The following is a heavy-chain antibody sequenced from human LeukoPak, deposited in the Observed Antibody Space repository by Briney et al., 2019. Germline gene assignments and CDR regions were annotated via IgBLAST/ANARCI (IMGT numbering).Heavy chain of an antibody. CDR2: ISGSGGST. CDR1: GFTFSDYY. J-gene: IGHJ1*01. Sequence: PGGSLRLSCAASGFTFSDYYMSWIRQAPGKGLEWVSAISGSGGSTYYADSVKGRFTISRDNSKNTLYLQMNSLRAEDTAVYYCAKGNDCSSTSCLYSSSWYPQYFQHWGQGTLVTVSS. V-gene: IGHV3-23*01. CDR3: AKGNDCSSTSCLYSSSWYPQYFQH. D-gene: IGHD2-2*01.